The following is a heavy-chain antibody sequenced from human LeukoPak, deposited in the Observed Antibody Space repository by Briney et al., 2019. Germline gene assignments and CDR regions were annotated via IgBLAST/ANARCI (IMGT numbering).Heavy chain of an antibody. CDR2: INHSGST. J-gene: IGHJ6*02. CDR3: ARGRESNSSSWFYYYYGMDV. D-gene: IGHD6-13*01. CDR1: GGSFSGYY. V-gene: IGHV4-34*01. Sequence: PSETLSLTCAVYGGSFSGYYWSWIRQPPGKGLEWIGEINHSGSTNYNPSLKSRVTISVDTSKNQFSLKLSSVTAADTAVYYCARGRESNSSSWFYYYYGMDVWGQGTTVTVSS.